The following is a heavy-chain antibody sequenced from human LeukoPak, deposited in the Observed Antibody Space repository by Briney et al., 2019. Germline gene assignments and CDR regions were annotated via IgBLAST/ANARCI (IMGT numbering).Heavy chain of an antibody. CDR3: AREGSYYNWFDP. CDR2: ISTNNGDT. D-gene: IGHD3-10*01. V-gene: IGHV1-18*01. CDR1: GYTFSSYG. J-gene: IGHJ5*02. Sequence: ASLKVSCKASGYTFSSYGIIWVRQAPGQGLEWMGWISTNNGDTKYAQKLQGRVTLTTDTSTSTVYMDLRSLTSDDTAVYYCAREGSYYNWFDPWGQGTLVTVSS.